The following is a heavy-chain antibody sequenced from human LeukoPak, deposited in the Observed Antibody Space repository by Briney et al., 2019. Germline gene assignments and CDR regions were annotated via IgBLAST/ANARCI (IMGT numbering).Heavy chain of an antibody. V-gene: IGHV4-59*01. J-gene: IGHJ6*03. CDR1: GGSISSYY. CDR3: ARWGVATKTMDV. Sequence: TPSETLSLTCTVSGGSISSYYWSWIRQPPGKGLEWIGYIYYSGSTNYNPSLKSRVTISVDTSKNQFSLKLSSVTAADTAVYYCARWGVATKTMDVWGKGTTVTISS. D-gene: IGHD5-12*01. CDR2: IYYSGST.